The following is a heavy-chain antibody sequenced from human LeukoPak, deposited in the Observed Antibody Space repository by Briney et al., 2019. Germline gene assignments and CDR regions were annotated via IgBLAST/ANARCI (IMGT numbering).Heavy chain of an antibody. CDR1: GGSFSGYY. Sequence: SETLSLTCAVYGGSFSGYYWSWIRQPPGKGLEWIGEINHSGSTNYNPSLKSRVTISVDTSKNQFSLQLNSVTPEDTAVYYCVRDPYFDWLYYFDYWGQGTLVTVSS. D-gene: IGHD3-9*01. CDR3: VRDPYFDWLYYFDY. V-gene: IGHV4-34*01. CDR2: INHSGST. J-gene: IGHJ4*02.